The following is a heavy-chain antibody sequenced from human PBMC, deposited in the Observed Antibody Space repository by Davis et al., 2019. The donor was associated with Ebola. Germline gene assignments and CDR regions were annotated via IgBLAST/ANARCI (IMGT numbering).Heavy chain of an antibody. CDR1: GFIFSSSS. Sequence: PGGSLRLSCAASGFIFSSSSMSWVRQVPGKGLEWVSTISASEGHTHYSDSVKGRFTISRDNSKDTLYLQMNSLRAEDTATYYCARYCHYTDCSYFDCWGQGTMVAVSS. D-gene: IGHD2-15*01. CDR3: ARYCHYTDCSYFDC. J-gene: IGHJ4*02. CDR2: ISASEGHT. V-gene: IGHV3-23*01.